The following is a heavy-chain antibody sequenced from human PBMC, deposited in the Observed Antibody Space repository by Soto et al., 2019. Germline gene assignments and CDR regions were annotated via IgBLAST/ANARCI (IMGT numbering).Heavy chain of an antibody. V-gene: IGHV5-51*01. CDR2: IYPGDSDT. CDR1: YW. J-gene: IGHJ4*02. CDR3: ASQDY. Sequence: YWSWIRQPPGKGLEWMGIIYPGDSDTRYSPSFQGQVTISADKSISTAYLQWSSLKASDTAMYYCASQDYWGQGTLVTVSS.